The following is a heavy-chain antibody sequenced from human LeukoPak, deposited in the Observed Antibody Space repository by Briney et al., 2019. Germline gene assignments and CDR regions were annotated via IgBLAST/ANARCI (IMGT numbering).Heavy chain of an antibody. J-gene: IGHJ4*02. Sequence: ASVKVSCKASGYTFTSYGISWVRQATGQGLEWMGWMNPNSGNTGYAQKFQGRVTMTRNASISTAYMELSSLRSEDTAVYYCAIGSYPYGSGSYYPTFDYWGQGTLVTVSS. CDR2: MNPNSGNT. V-gene: IGHV1-8*02. CDR1: GYTFTSYG. D-gene: IGHD3-10*01. CDR3: AIGSYPYGSGSYYPTFDY.